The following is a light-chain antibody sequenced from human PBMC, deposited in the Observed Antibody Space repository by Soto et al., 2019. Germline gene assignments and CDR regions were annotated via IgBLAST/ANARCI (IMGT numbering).Light chain of an antibody. CDR1: ISNVWAGYD. Sequence: QTLPSPPASVCVAPEQSNWISCAGSISNVWAGYDVYCYRQFAGTAPKLLIYANSVRPSGVPDRFSGSKYGRSDSLAITGLQAEDEDDYYCQSYDSSLIVSTVFGTGTKVTV. CDR3: QSYDSSLIVSTV. CDR2: ANS. J-gene: IGLJ1*01. V-gene: IGLV1-40*01.